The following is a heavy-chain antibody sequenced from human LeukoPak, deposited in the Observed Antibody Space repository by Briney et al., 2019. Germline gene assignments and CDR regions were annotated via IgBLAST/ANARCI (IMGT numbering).Heavy chain of an antibody. D-gene: IGHD1-7*01. CDR2: INPSGGST. Sequence: ASVRVSCKASGYTFTSYYMHWVRQAPGQGLEGRGIINPSGGSTSYAQKFQGRVTMTRDISTSTVYMELSSLRSEDTAVYYCAREAGTTDGAFDYWGQGTLVTVSS. CDR1: GYTFTSYY. J-gene: IGHJ4*02. CDR3: AREAGTTDGAFDY. V-gene: IGHV1-46*01.